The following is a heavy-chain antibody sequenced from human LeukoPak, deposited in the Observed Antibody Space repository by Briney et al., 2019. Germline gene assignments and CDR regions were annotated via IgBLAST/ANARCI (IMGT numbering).Heavy chain of an antibody. Sequence: SETLSLTCTVTGVSISSSSYYWGWIRQPPGKGLEWIGEINHSGSTNYNPSLKSRVTISVDTSKNQFSLRLSSVTAADTAVYYCARAPPPGATAFGVVDYWGQGTLVTVSS. V-gene: IGHV4-39*07. CDR2: INHSGST. J-gene: IGHJ4*02. CDR1: GVSISSSSYY. CDR3: ARAPPPGATAFGVVDY. D-gene: IGHD3-16*01.